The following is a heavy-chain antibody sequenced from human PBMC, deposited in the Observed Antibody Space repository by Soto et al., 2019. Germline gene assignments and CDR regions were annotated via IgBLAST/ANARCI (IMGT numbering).Heavy chain of an antibody. CDR2: INAGNGNT. V-gene: IGHV1-3*01. Sequence: QVQLVQSGAEVKKPGASVKVSCKASGYTFTSYAMHWVRQAPGQRPEWMGWINAGNGNTKYSQKFQGRVTITRDTSASTAYMELSSLRSEDTAVYYCANESGDDFWSGGMDVWGQGTTVTVSS. CDR1: GYTFTSYA. J-gene: IGHJ6*02. D-gene: IGHD3-3*01. CDR3: ANESGDDFWSGGMDV.